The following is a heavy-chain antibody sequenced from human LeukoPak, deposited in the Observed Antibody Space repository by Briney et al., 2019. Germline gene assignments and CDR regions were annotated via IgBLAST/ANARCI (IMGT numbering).Heavy chain of an antibody. Sequence: GGSLRLSCGASGFSLSDYYMSWIRQAPGKGLEWVSYISSSGSSIYYADSVKGRFTISRDNAKNSLYLQMNSLRVEDTAVYHCAREGEWFGEGVGFDYWGREAWSPSPQ. V-gene: IGHV3-11*01. J-gene: IGHJ4*02. CDR3: AREGEWFGEGVGFDY. CDR2: ISSSGSSI. CDR1: GFSLSDYY. D-gene: IGHD3-10*01.